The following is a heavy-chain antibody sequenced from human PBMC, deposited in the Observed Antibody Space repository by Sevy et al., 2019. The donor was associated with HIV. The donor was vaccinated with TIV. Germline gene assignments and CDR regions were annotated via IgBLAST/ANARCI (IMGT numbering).Heavy chain of an antibody. CDR3: ARPTSGLSEYEPLDNARFYGMDV. V-gene: IGHV3-21*01. Sequence: GGSLRLSCAASGFTFRSYSMNWVRQAPGRGLEWVSSITSSSSFIFYADSVKGRFTISRDNAKNSLFLQMNSLRAEDTAVYYCARPTSGLSEYEPLDNARFYGMDVWAKGPRSPSP. J-gene: IGHJ6*02. D-gene: IGHD1-20*01. CDR2: ITSSSSFI. CDR1: GFTFRSYS.